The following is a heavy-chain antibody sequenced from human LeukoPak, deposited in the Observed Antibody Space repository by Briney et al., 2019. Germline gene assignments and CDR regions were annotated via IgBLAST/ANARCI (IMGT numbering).Heavy chain of an antibody. CDR3: VRDVGSWWFDP. D-gene: IGHD6-6*01. CDR2: IYYSGST. Sequence: PSETLSLTCTVPGGSISNYYWSWIRQPPGKGLEWIGYIYYSGSTDYNASLKSRATISLDTSKNQFSLKLSSVTAGDTAIYYCVRDVGSWWFDPWGQGTLVTVSS. CDR1: GGSISNYY. V-gene: IGHV4-59*01. J-gene: IGHJ5*02.